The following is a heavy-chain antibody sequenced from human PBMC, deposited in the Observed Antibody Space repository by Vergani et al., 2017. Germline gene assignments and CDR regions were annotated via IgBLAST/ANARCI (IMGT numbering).Heavy chain of an antibody. CDR3: AKEMGDY. CDR2: ISWNSGSI. V-gene: IGHV3-9*01. Sequence: VQLVESGGGLVKPGGSLRLSCAASGFTFDDYAMHWVRQAPGKGLEWVSGISWNSGSIGYADSVKGRFTISRDNAKNSLYLQMNSLRAEDTALYYCAKEMGDYWGQGTLVTVSS. J-gene: IGHJ4*02. CDR1: GFTFDDYA. D-gene: IGHD1-26*01.